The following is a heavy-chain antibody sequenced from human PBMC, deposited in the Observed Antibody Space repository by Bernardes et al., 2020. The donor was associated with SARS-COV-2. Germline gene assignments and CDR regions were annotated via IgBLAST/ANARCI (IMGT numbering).Heavy chain of an antibody. D-gene: IGHD6-19*01. V-gene: IGHV3-48*03. J-gene: IGHJ4*02. CDR1: RFTFSNYD. Sequence: GGSLRLSCAASRFTFSNYDMNWVRQAPGKGLEWVSYISKSGSNVYYTDSVKGRFTISRDNAKNSLSLQMNSLRAEDTAVYYCARVRGSGNTMGFFDDWGQGTLVTVAS. CDR3: ARVRGSGNTMGFFDD. CDR2: ISKSGSNV.